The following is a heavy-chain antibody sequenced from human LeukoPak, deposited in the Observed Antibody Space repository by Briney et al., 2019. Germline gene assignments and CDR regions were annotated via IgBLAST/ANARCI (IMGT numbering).Heavy chain of an antibody. D-gene: IGHD3-22*01. Sequence: PGGSLRLSCAASGFTFSSYGMHWVRQAPGKGLEWVAVISYDGSNKYYADSVKGRFTISRDNSKNTLYLQMNSLRAEDTAVHYCASGRGPDSSGYYANSLYFDYWGQGTLVTVSS. V-gene: IGHV3-30*03. J-gene: IGHJ4*02. CDR1: GFTFSSYG. CDR2: ISYDGSNK. CDR3: ASGRGPDSSGYYANSLYFDY.